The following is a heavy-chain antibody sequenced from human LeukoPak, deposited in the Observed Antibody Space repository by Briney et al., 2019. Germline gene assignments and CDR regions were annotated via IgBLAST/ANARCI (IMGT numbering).Heavy chain of an antibody. CDR3: AKRGVVIRVILVGFHKEAYYFDS. CDR2: ISDSVGRT. Sequence: PGGSMRLSCAVYGITLSNYGMSWVRQAPGKGLEWVAGISDSVGRTNYADSVKGRFTISRDNPKNTLYLQMNSLRAEDTAVYFCAKRGVVIRVILVGFHKEAYYFDSWGQGALVTVSS. J-gene: IGHJ4*02. CDR1: GITLSNYG. V-gene: IGHV3-23*01. D-gene: IGHD3-22*01.